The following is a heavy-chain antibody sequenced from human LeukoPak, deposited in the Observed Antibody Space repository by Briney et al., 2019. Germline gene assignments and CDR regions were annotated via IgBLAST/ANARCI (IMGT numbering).Heavy chain of an antibody. CDR1: GGSISSYY. CDR2: IYTSGST. CDR3: ARVRRYCSSTSCYLFERGKLSTWFDP. Sequence: SETLSLTCTVSGGSISSYYWSWIRQPAGKGLEWIGRIYTSGSTNYNPSLKSRVTISVDTSKNQFSLKLSSVTAADTAVYYCARVRRYCSSTSCYLFERGKLSTWFDPWGQGTLVTVSS. J-gene: IGHJ5*02. V-gene: IGHV4-4*07. D-gene: IGHD2-2*01.